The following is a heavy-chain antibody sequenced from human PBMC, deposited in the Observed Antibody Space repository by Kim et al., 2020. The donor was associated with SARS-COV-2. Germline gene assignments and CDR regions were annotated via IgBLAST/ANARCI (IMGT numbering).Heavy chain of an antibody. J-gene: IGHJ6*02. CDR1: GGSISSGGYS. D-gene: IGHD6-6*01. Sequence: SETLSLTCAVSGGSISSGGYSWSWIRQPPGKGLEWIGYIYHSGSTYYNPSLKSRVTISVDRSKNQFSLKLSSVTAADTAVYYCAGRRNYYYYGMDVWGQGTTVTVSS. V-gene: IGHV4-30-2*01. CDR2: IYHSGST. CDR3: AGRRNYYYYGMDV.